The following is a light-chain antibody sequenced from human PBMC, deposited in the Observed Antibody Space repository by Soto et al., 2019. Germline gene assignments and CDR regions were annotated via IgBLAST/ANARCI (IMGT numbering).Light chain of an antibody. CDR2: EVS. J-gene: IGLJ1*01. Sequence: QSALTQPPSASGSPGQSVTISCTGTSSDVGAYNYVSWHQQHPGKVPKLIMYEVSKRPSGVPDRFSGSKSGNTASLTVSGLQAEDEADYYCSSYGGSNNSGVFGTGTKLTVL. CDR3: SSYGGSNNSGV. CDR1: SSDVGAYNY. V-gene: IGLV2-8*01.